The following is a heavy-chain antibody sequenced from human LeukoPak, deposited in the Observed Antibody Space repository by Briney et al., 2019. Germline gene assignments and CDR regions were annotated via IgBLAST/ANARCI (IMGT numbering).Heavy chain of an antibody. CDR2: IIPIFGAA. Sequence: SVKVSCKASGGTFSSYAISWVRQAPGQGLEWMGGIIPIFGAANYAQKFQGRVTITADESTSTAYMELSSLRSEDTAVYYCARDVGFVPVYGMDVWGQGTTVTVSS. J-gene: IGHJ6*02. V-gene: IGHV1-69*13. CDR3: ARDVGFVPVYGMDV. D-gene: IGHD1-26*01. CDR1: GGTFSSYA.